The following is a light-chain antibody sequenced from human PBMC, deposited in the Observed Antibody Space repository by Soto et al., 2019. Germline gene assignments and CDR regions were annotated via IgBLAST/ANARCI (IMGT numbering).Light chain of an antibody. J-gene: IGKJ1*01. CDR1: DSISSW. CDR2: KAS. V-gene: IGKV1-5*03. Sequence: GDRVTITCRASDSISSWLAWYQQKPGKAPKLLIYKASNLASGVPSRFSGSGSGTEFTLTISSLQPDDSATYYCPQYMWTFGQGTKV. CDR3: PQYMWT.